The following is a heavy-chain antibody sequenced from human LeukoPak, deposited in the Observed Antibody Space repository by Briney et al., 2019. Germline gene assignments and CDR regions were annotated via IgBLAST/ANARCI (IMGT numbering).Heavy chain of an antibody. J-gene: IGHJ4*02. V-gene: IGHV3-49*03. CDR3: TRPARISMIVGDLGYFHY. CDR2: IRRKAYGWTT. Sequence: GGSLRLSCTASGFTFGDYIMSWFRQAPGKGLEWVGFIRRKAYGWTTEYAASLKGRFTISRDDSKSIAYLQMNSLKTEDTAMYYCTRPARISMIVGDLGYFHYWGQGTLVTVSS. CDR1: GFTFGDYI. D-gene: IGHD3-22*01.